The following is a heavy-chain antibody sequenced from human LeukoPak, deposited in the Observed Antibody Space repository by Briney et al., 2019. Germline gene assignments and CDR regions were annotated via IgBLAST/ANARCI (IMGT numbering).Heavy chain of an antibody. Sequence: SETLSLTCTVSGYSISSGYYWGWIRQPPGKGLEWIGSIYYSGSTCYNPSLKSRVTISVDTSKNQFSLKLSSVTAADTAVYYCARDQGPYDFWSGYRAGDAFDIWGQGTMVTVSS. CDR1: GYSISSGYY. D-gene: IGHD3-3*01. V-gene: IGHV4-38-2*02. CDR2: IYYSGST. J-gene: IGHJ3*02. CDR3: ARDQGPYDFWSGYRAGDAFDI.